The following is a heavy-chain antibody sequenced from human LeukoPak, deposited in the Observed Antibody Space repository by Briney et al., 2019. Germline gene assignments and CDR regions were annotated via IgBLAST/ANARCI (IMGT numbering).Heavy chain of an antibody. V-gene: IGHV3-74*01. CDR1: SFTISSYW. CDR2: IHSDGSTT. J-gene: IGHJ6*03. Sequence: WGTLSLSCTASSFTISSYWMHWIRQAPGKGLDWVSRIHSDGSTTNQAESVKGRFTISRDNDKSTLDLQINSLGAEDTAVYYCARDREVPGAIGYYYYCCRDVWGKGATVTVSS. D-gene: IGHD2-2*01. CDR3: ARDREVPGAIGYYYYCCRDV.